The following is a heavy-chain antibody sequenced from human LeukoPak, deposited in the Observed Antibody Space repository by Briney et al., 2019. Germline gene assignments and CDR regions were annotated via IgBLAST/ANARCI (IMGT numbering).Heavy chain of an antibody. J-gene: IGHJ4*02. V-gene: IGHV3-23*01. D-gene: IGHD2-15*01. CDR3: AKDRGRTWVQVAN. Sequence: TGGSLRLSCAASGFTFSSFAMTWVRQAPGKRLEWVSLISASGSPTYYADSVKGRFTISRDNSKNTLYLQMNSLRADDTAVYYCAKDRGRTWVQVANWGQGTLVTVSS. CDR2: ISASGSPT. CDR1: GFTFSSFA.